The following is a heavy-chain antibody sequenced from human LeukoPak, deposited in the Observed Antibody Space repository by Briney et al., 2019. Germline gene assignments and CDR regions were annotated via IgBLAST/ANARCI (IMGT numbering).Heavy chain of an antibody. CDR3: ARDRAGLGLLDF. CDR2: IFQSGSP. V-gene: IGHV4-30-2*01. D-gene: IGHD1-26*01. J-gene: IGHJ3*01. CDR1: VGPISSGGFC. Sequence: SQTLSLTCTVSVGPISSGGFCWTWIRQPPGKGLEWIGYIFQSGSPSYNPSLRSRVTISVDTSTNQFSLRLNSVTAADTAMYYCARDRAGLGLLDFWGQGTMVTVFS.